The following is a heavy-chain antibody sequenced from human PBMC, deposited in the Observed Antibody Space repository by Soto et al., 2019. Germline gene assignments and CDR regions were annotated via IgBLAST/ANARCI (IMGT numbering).Heavy chain of an antibody. CDR3: ARSLYSGSYTNWFDP. CDR1: GGSFSAYY. J-gene: IGHJ5*02. D-gene: IGHD1-26*01. Sequence: PSETLSPTCAVYGGSFSAYYWSWIRQPPGKGLEYXGYXXYXXSXXXXXSXXXRVTISVDTSKKQFSLKLSSVTAADTAVYYCARSLYSGSYTNWFDPWGQGTLVTASS. CDR2: XXYXXSX. V-gene: IGHV4-59*01.